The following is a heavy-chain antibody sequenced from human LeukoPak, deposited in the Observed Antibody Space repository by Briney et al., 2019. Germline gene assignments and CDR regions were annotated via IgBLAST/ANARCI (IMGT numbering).Heavy chain of an antibody. CDR2: IIPIFGTA. CDR1: GGTFSSYA. V-gene: IGHV1-69*05. CDR3: ARVRIAVAGRAIDY. D-gene: IGHD6-19*01. J-gene: IGHJ4*02. Sequence: SVKVSCKASGGTFSSYAISWVRQAPGQGLEWMGGIIPIFGTANYAQKFQGRVTITTDESTSTAYMELSRLRSDDTAVYYCARVRIAVAGRAIDYWGQGTLVTVSS.